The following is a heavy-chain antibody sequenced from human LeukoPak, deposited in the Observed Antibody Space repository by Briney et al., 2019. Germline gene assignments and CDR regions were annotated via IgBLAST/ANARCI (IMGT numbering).Heavy chain of an antibody. CDR1: GYTFTSYD. CDR3: ASFSSAVVTRATNFDY. J-gene: IGHJ4*02. CDR2: MNPNSGNT. D-gene: IGHD2-21*02. Sequence: ATVKVSCKASGYTFTSYDINWVRQATGQGLEWMGWMNPNSGNTGYAQKFQGRVTMTRNTSISTAYMELSSLRSEDTAVYYCASFSSAVVTRATNFDYWGQGTLVNVSS. V-gene: IGHV1-8*01.